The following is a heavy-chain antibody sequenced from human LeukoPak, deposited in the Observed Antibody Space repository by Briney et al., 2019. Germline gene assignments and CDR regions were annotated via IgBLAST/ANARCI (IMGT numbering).Heavy chain of an antibody. CDR1: GFTFSSYG. V-gene: IGHV3-30*18. CDR3: AKSGGRNDFNY. CDR2: ISYDGSNK. Sequence: PGRSLRLSCAASGFTFSSYGMHWVRQAPGKGLEWVAVISYDGSNKYYADSVKGRFTISRDNSKNTLFLQMNSLRTEDTGVYYCAKSGGRNDFNYWGQGTLVTVSS. D-gene: IGHD1-1*01. J-gene: IGHJ4*02.